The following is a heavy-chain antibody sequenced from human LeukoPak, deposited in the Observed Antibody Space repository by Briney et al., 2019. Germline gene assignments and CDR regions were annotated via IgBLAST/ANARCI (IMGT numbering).Heavy chain of an antibody. J-gene: IGHJ4*02. CDR2: ITSSSSYI. D-gene: IGHD5-12*01. CDR1: GFTFSTYN. CDR3: ARGYDNMGYN. V-gene: IGHV3-21*01. Sequence: GGSLRLSCAASGFTFSTYNMNWVRQAPGKGLEWVSSITSSSSYIYYADSVKGRFTISRDNAKNSLYLQMNSLRAEDTAVYYCARGYDNMGYNWGQGTLVTVSS.